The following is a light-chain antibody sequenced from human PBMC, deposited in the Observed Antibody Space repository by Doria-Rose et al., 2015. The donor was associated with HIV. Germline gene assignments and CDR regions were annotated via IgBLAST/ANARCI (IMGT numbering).Light chain of an antibody. CDR1: RGSIASYY. CDR2: EDN. V-gene: IGLV6-57*01. J-gene: IGLJ2*01. Sequence: NFMLTQPHSVSESPGKTVTISCIRSRGSIASYYVQWYQQRPGSSPTTVIYEDNQRPSGVPDRFSGSIDSSTNSASLTISGLQTEDEADYYCQSYDDNDPVVFGGGTKLTVL. CDR3: QSYDDNDPVV.